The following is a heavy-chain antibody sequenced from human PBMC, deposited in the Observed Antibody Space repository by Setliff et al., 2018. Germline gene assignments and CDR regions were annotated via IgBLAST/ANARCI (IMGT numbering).Heavy chain of an antibody. J-gene: IGHJ6*03. CDR3: ARGEYTSLPAGVYYHMDV. V-gene: IGHV7-4-1*02. Sequence: GASVKVSCKASGYTFSSYALNWVRQAPGQGLEWMGWINTNTGNTTYAQGFTGRVIFSLDTSVSTTYLQISSLKPEDTAVYYCARGEYTSLPAGVYYHMDVWGKGTTVTVSS. CDR2: INTNTGNT. CDR1: GYTFSSYA. D-gene: IGHD6-6*01.